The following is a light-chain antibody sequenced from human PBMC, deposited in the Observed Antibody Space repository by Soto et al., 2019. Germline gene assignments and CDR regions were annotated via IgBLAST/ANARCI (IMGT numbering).Light chain of an antibody. CDR3: NSYTSKSTGV. Sequence: QSVLTQPASVSGSPGQSITISCTGTSSDVGGYNYVSWYQQHPGKAPKLIIYEVSNRPAGVSNRFSGSKSGNTASLTICVLQAEDEADYYCNSYTSKSTGVFGTGTKVTVL. CDR2: EVS. V-gene: IGLV2-14*01. CDR1: SSDVGGYNY. J-gene: IGLJ1*01.